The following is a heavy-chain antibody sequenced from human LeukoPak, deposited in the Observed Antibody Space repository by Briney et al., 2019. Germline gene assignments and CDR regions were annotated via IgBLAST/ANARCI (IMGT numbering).Heavy chain of an antibody. CDR1: SGSISRGGYS. D-gene: IGHD3-10*01. CDR2: IYHSGNT. CDR3: ARWDDGSGSVSD. J-gene: IGHJ4*02. V-gene: IGHV4-30-2*01. Sequence: PSETLSLTCAVSSGSISRGGYSWSWIRQPPGKGLEWIGYIYHSGNTYYSPSLKSRVTISVDRSKNQFSLKLSSVTAADTAVYYCARWDDGSGSVSDWGQGTLVTISS.